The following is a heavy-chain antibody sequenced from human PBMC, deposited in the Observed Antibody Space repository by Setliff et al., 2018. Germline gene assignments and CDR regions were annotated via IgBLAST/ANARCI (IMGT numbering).Heavy chain of an antibody. D-gene: IGHD3-10*01. CDR1: GFTFGSYE. CDR3: ARSRGDV. CDR2: ISSRGSTI. V-gene: IGHV3-48*03. J-gene: IGHJ6*04. Sequence: HPGGSLRLSCAASGFTFGSYEMNWVRQAPGKGLEWVSFISSRGSTIYYADSVKGRFTISRDNAKNSLYLQMNSLRAEETAVYYCARSRGDVWGKGTTVTVSS.